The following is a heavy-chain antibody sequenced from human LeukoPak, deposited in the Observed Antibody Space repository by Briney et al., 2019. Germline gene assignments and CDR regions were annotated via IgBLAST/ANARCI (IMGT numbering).Heavy chain of an antibody. CDR1: GASISGYY. CDR3: ARSGDGYIERFDY. J-gene: IGHJ4*02. V-gene: IGHV4-59*12. CDR2: VSYSGST. Sequence: SETLSLTCTVSGASISGYYWSWIRQPPGKGLEWLGYVSYSGSTNYNPSLRSRLTISADTSKNQFSLQLRSVTAADTAVYYCARSGDGYIERFDYWGQGTLVTVSS. D-gene: IGHD5-24*01.